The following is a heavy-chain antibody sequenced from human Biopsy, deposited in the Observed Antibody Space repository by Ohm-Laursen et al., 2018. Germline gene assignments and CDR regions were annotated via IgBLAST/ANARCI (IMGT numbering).Heavy chain of an antibody. CDR1: GGSISDSTYH. Sequence: TLSLTCTVSGGSISDSTYHWGWIRQSPGKGLERIGNIYYSGNTDYSPSLKSRVTISVDTSNNQFSLKLSSVTAADTAVYYCARQVDFWSGYVDYWGQGTLVAVSS. J-gene: IGHJ4*02. CDR2: IYYSGNT. D-gene: IGHD3-3*01. V-gene: IGHV4-39*01. CDR3: ARQVDFWSGYVDY.